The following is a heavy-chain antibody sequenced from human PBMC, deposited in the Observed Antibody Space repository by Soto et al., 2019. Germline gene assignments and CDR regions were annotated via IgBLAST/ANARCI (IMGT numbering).Heavy chain of an antibody. V-gene: IGHV5-51*01. D-gene: IGHD3-9*01. CDR1: GYSFTSYW. CDR3: AKDIYPYSNYDGMDV. CDR2: IYPGDSDT. J-gene: IGHJ6*02. Sequence: PGESLKISCKGSGYSFTSYWIGWVRQMPGKGLEWMGIIYPGDSDTRYSPSFQGQVTISRDNSKNSLYLQMNSLRTEDTALYYCAKDIYPYSNYDGMDVWGQGTTVTVSS.